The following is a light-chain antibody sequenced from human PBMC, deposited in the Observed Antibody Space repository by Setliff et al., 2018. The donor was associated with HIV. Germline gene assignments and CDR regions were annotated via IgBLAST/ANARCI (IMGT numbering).Light chain of an antibody. Sequence: QSVLTQPASVSGSPGQSITISCTGADSDIGTFDHVSWYQQDPGRVPKLLIYEVTNRPSGVSPRFSGSKSGNTASLTISGLQAEDEADYYCSSHAGGNTYVFGAGTKVTVL. CDR1: DSDIGTFDH. J-gene: IGLJ1*01. V-gene: IGLV2-23*02. CDR2: EVT. CDR3: SSHAGGNTYV.